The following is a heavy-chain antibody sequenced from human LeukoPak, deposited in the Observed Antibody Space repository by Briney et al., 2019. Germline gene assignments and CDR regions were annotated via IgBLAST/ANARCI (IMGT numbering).Heavy chain of an antibody. CDR2: IYPGDSDT. CDR3: ARLYCSSANCYIGVES. CDR1: EYSFTSYW. D-gene: IGHD2-2*02. J-gene: IGHJ4*02. V-gene: IGHV5-51*01. Sequence: GESRKISCKGSEYSFTSYWIGGVRQMPGKGLEWMGLIYPGDSDTRNSTSFQGQVTIPADKSISTAYLQWSSLKGSDTAMYYCARLYCSSANCYIGVESWGQGTQVTVSS.